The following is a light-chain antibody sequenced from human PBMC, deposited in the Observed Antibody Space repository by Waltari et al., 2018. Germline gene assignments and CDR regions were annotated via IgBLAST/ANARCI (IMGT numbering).Light chain of an antibody. Sequence: QSVLTQPPSVSGAPGQRVTIPCTGSGSNIGAGHEVHWYQQLPRAAPKLLIYGSTSRPLGVPDRFFGSTSGTSASLAITGLQAEDEADYYCQSYDTSLRVVFGGGTKLTVL. CDR3: QSYDTSLRVV. CDR2: GST. J-gene: IGLJ2*01. V-gene: IGLV1-40*01. CDR1: GSNIGAGHE.